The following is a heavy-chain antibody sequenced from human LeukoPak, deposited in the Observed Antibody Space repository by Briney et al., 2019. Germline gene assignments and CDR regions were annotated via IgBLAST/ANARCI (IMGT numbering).Heavy chain of an antibody. Sequence: GASVKVSCKASGYTFTSYGISWVRQAPGQGLEWMGWISAYSGDTNYAQKFQGRVTITADESTSTAYMELSSLRSEDTAVYYCARDRDWAGYSYGFYYWGQGTLVTVSS. D-gene: IGHD5-18*01. J-gene: IGHJ4*02. CDR2: ISAYSGDT. CDR1: GYTFTSYG. V-gene: IGHV1-18*01. CDR3: ARDRDWAGYSYGFYY.